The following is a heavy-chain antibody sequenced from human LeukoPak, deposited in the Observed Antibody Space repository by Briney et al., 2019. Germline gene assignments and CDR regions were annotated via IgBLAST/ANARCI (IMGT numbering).Heavy chain of an antibody. CDR2: MNPNSGNT. CDR1: GYTFTSYD. J-gene: IGHJ4*02. Sequence: ASVKVSCKASGYTFTSYDINWVRQATGQGLEWMGWMNPNSGNTGYAQKFQGRVTMTEDTSTDTAYMELSSLRSEDTAVYYCATQGRFLEWLFFDYWGQGTLVTVSS. D-gene: IGHD3-3*01. V-gene: IGHV1-8*01. CDR3: ATQGRFLEWLFFDY.